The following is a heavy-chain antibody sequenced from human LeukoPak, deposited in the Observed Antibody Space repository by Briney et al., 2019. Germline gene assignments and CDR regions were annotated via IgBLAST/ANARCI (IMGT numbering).Heavy chain of an antibody. CDR1: GYSFTSYW. J-gene: IGHJ6*02. CDR3: ARGAAGTTPDYYYFGLDV. D-gene: IGHD1-7*01. V-gene: IGHV5-51*01. CDR2: IYPGDSDT. Sequence: GESLKISCKGSGYSFTSYWIGWVRQMPGKGLEWMGIIYPGDSDTRYSPSFQGQVTIPADKSISTAYLQWSSLKASDTAMYYCARGAAGTTPDYYYFGLDVWGQGTTVRVSS.